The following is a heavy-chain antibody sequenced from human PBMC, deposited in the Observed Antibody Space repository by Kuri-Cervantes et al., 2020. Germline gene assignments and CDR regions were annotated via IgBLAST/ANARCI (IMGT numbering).Heavy chain of an antibody. Sequence: ASVKVTCKATGYTCTSYDINWVRQATGQGLEWMGWTNPNSGNTGHAQKFQGRVTMTRNTSISTAYMELSSLRSEDTAVYYCARVSGYSYGLDGMDVWGQGTTVTVSS. CDR3: ARVSGYSYGLDGMDV. CDR1: GYTCTSYD. J-gene: IGHJ6*02. V-gene: IGHV1-8*01. D-gene: IGHD5-18*01. CDR2: TNPNSGNT.